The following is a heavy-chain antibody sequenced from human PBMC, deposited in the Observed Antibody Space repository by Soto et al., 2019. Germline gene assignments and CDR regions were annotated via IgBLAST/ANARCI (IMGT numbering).Heavy chain of an antibody. V-gene: IGHV6-1*01. Sequence: PSQTLSLTCAISGDSVSSDSAAWNWIRQSPSRGLEWLGRAYYRSKWYIGYAPSVNSRITINPDTSKNQLSLQLISVNPEDTAVYYCVRSRVFIAVTSVTNYYYYYYMDVWGKGATVTVSS. J-gene: IGHJ6*03. CDR1: GDSVSSDSAA. CDR3: VRSRVFIAVTSVTNYYYYYYMDV. CDR2: AYYRSKWYI. D-gene: IGHD6-19*01.